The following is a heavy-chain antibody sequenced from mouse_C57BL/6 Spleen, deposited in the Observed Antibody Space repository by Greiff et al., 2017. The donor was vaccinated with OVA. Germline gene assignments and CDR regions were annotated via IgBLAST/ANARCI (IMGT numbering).Heavy chain of an antibody. CDR2: ISSGGDYI. V-gene: IGHV5-9-1*02. D-gene: IGHD2-5*01. CDR1: GFTFSSYA. Sequence: EVQLVESGEGLVKPGGSLKLSCAASGFTFSSYAMSWVRQTPEKRLEWVAYISSGGDYISYADTVKGRFTISRDNARNTLYLQMSSLKSEDTAMYYCTREAYSNYFDDWGQGTTLTVAT. CDR3: TREAYSNYFDD. J-gene: IGHJ2*01.